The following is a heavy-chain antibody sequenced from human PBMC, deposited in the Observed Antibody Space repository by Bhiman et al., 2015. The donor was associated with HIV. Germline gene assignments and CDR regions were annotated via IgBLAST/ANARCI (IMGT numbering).Heavy chain of an antibody. CDR1: GFTFSSYW. D-gene: IGHD7-27*01. CDR2: IKHDGSDK. J-gene: IGHJ4*02. CDR3: ARETGATYFDY. V-gene: IGHV3-7*05. Sequence: EVQLVESGGGLVQPGGSLRLSCAASGFTFSSYWLSWVRQAPGKGLEWVANIKHDGSDKYYVDSAKGRFTISRDNAKNSLYLQMNSLRAEDTAVFFCARETGATYFDYWGQGTLVTVSS.